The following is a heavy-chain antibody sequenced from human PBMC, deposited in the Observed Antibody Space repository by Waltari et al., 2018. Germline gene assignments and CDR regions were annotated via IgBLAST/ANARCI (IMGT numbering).Heavy chain of an antibody. J-gene: IGHJ5*02. Sequence: QVQLQESGPGLVEPSGTLSLTCTVPGGAISGSGYYWGWVRQTPGKGLEWIASIYHDGTSYYTPSLKSRVTISVDTFENNFSLRLSSVTSADTAIYYCARPGSSSPYYWFNPWGQGILVTVSS. CDR3: ARPGSSSPYYWFNP. V-gene: IGHV4-39*02. CDR1: GGAISGSGYY. D-gene: IGHD2-2*01. CDR2: IYHDGTS.